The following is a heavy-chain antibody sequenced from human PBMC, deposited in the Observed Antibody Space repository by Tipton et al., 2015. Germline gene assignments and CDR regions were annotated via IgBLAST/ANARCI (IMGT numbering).Heavy chain of an antibody. CDR3: AKDIAAANPEYFDL. D-gene: IGHD6-13*01. CDR1: GFIFSDYY. J-gene: IGHJ2*01. V-gene: IGHV3-11*01. Sequence: SLRLSCAASGFIFSDYYMTWVRQAPGKGLEWVSYISSSSSTIYNADSVKGRFTISRDNAKNSLYLQMNSLRAEDTALYYCAKDIAAANPEYFDLWGRGTLVTVSS. CDR2: ISSSSSTI.